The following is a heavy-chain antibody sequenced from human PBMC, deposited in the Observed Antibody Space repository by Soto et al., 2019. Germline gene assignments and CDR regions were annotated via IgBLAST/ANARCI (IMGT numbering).Heavy chain of an antibody. CDR2: IKSKTDGGTT. Sequence: GGSLRLSCAASGFTFSNAWMSWVRQAPGKGLEWVGRIKSKTDGGTTDYAAPVKGRFTISRDDSKNTLYLQMNSLKTEDTAVYYCTTLYRYDYYYYYIDVWGKGTTVTVSS. CDR1: GFTFSNAW. J-gene: IGHJ6*03. D-gene: IGHD3-3*01. V-gene: IGHV3-15*01. CDR3: TTLYRYDYYYYYIDV.